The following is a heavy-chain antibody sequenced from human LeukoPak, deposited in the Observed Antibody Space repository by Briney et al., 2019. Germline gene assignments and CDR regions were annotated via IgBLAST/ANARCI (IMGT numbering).Heavy chain of an antibody. CDR1: GGSISSSSYY. CDR3: ARHITMVRGNWFDP. J-gene: IGHJ5*02. V-gene: IGHV4-39*01. D-gene: IGHD3-10*01. CDR2: IYYSGST. Sequence: SETLSLTCTVSGGSISSSSYYWGWIRQPPGKGLEWIGSIYYSGSTYYNPSLKSRVTISVDTSKNQFSLKLSSVTAADTAVYYCARHITMVRGNWFDPWGQGTLVTVSS.